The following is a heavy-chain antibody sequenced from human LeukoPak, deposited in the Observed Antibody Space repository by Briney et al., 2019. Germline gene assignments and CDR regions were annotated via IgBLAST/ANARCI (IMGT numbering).Heavy chain of an antibody. J-gene: IGHJ6*03. CDR2: IWYGGSNK. V-gene: IGHV3-30*02. CDR1: GFTFSSYG. Sequence: GSLRLSCAASGFTFSSYGMHWVRQAPGKGLEWVAVIWYGGSNKYYADSVKGRFTISRDNSKNTLYLQMNSLRAEDTAVYYCAKDRSHYYMDVWGKGTTVTVSS. CDR3: AKDRSHYYMDV.